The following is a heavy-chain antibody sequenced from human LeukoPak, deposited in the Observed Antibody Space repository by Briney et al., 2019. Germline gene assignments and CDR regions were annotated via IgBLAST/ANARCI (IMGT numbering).Heavy chain of an antibody. CDR2: IYYSGST. J-gene: IGHJ4*02. CDR3: ARSGSGSSYDY. V-gene: IGHV4-59*01. D-gene: IGHD3-10*01. Sequence: SETLSLTCTVSGGPISSYYWSWIRQPPGKGLEWIGYIYYSGSTNYNPSLKSRVTISVDTSKNQFSLKLSSVTAADTAVYYCARSGSGSSYDYWGQGTLVTVSS. CDR1: GGPISSYY.